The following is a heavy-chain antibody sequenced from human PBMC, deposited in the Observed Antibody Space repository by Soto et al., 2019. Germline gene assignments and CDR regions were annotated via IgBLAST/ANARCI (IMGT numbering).Heavy chain of an antibody. V-gene: IGHV1-2*02. J-gene: IGHJ5*02. Sequence: GSVKVSCQASGYTFTGYYMHWVRQAPGQGLEWMGWINPNSGGTNYAQKFQGRVTMTRDTSISTAYMELSRLRSDDTAVYYCARGSLTMVRGSRRWFDPWGQGTLVTVSS. D-gene: IGHD3-10*01. CDR3: ARGSLTMVRGSRRWFDP. CDR2: INPNSGGT. CDR1: GYTFTGYY.